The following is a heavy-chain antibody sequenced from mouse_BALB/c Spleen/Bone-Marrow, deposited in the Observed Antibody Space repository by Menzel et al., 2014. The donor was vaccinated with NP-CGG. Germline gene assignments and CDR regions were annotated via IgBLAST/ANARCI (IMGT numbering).Heavy chain of an antibody. Sequence: EVQLVESGAELVKSGASAKLSCTASGFNIKDTYMHWVKQRPEQGLEWIGRIDPANGNTKYDPKFQGKATITADTSSNTAYLQLSSLTSEDTAVYYCARYYYGTLLDYWGQGPTLTVSS. J-gene: IGHJ2*01. CDR2: IDPANGNT. V-gene: IGHV14-3*02. CDR3: ARYYYGTLLDY. D-gene: IGHD1-1*01. CDR1: GFNIKDTY.